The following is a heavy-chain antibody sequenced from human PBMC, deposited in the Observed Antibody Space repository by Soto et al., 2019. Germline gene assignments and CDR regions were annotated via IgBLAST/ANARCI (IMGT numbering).Heavy chain of an antibody. CDR1: GGSISSGGYY. Sequence: QVQLQESGPGLVKPSQTLSLTCTVSGGSISSGGYYWSWIRQHPGKGLEWIGYIYHSGSTYYNPSLQSRVTISLDTSKNQFSLKLNSVTAADTAVYYCARGVWFGELLSFYSYFYYMDVWGKGTTVSVSS. CDR2: IYHSGST. CDR3: ARGVWFGELLSFYSYFYYMDV. D-gene: IGHD3-10*01. J-gene: IGHJ6*03. V-gene: IGHV4-31*03.